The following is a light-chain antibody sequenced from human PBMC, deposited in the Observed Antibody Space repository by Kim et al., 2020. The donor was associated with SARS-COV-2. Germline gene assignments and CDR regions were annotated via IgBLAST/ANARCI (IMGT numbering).Light chain of an antibody. V-gene: IGLV2-14*04. Sequence: GQSISSSCTGTSRDVGGYNYVSWYQQRPGKAPKLMIYDVTSRPSGVSTRFSGSKSGNTASLTISGLQAEDEADYYCSSYTSSSSYVFGSGTKVTVL. CDR2: DVT. CDR1: SRDVGGYNY. J-gene: IGLJ1*01. CDR3: SSYTSSSSYV.